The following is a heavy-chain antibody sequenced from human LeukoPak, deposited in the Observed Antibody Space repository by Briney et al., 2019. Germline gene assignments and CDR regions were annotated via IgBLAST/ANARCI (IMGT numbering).Heavy chain of an antibody. V-gene: IGHV4-59*01. CDR1: AGSISSYY. CDR3: ARVDTVTTTFDY. CDR2: IYYSGST. D-gene: IGHD4-17*01. Sequence: PSETLSLTCTVSAGSISSYYWDWIRQPPGKGLEWIGYIYYSGSTNYNPSLKSRVTISVDTSKNQFSLRLNSVTAADTAVYYCARVDTVTTTFDYWGQGTLVTVSS. J-gene: IGHJ4*02.